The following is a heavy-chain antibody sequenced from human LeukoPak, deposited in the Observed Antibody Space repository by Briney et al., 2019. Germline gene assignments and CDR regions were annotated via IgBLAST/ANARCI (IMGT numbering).Heavy chain of an antibody. CDR1: GFTSGDYA. CDR2: IRSKAYGGTT. Sequence: PGGSLRLSCTASGFTSGDYAMSWFRQAPGKGLEWVGFIRSKAYGGTTEYAASVKGRFTISRDDSKSIAYLQMNSLKTEDTAVYYCTRDPGIVVVAATPPFDFDYWGQGTLVTVSS. D-gene: IGHD2-15*01. V-gene: IGHV3-49*03. J-gene: IGHJ4*02. CDR3: TRDPGIVVVAATPPFDFDY.